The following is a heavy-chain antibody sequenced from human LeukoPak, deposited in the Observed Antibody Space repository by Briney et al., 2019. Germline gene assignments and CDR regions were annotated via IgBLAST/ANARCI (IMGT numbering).Heavy chain of an antibody. Sequence: SETLSLTCTVSGGSISSGSYYWSWIRQPAGKGLEWIGRIYTSGSTNYNPSLKSRVTISVDTSKKQVSLKLSSVTAADTAVYYCARRRWPRDHVDYWGQGTLVTVSS. D-gene: IGHD5-24*01. CDR2: IYTSGST. CDR1: GGSISSGSYY. V-gene: IGHV4-61*02. CDR3: ARRRWPRDHVDY. J-gene: IGHJ4*02.